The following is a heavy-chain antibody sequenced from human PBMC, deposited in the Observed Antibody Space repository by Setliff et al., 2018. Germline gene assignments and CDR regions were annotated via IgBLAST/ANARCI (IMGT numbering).Heavy chain of an antibody. V-gene: IGHV4-31*11. CDR2: IYYSGST. CDR1: GGGESFSAYY. D-gene: IGHD3-10*01. CDR3: ASVSSGDAFDI. Sequence: PSETLSLTCGVSGGGESFSAYYWSWIRQPPGKGLEWIGYIYYSGSTYYNPSLKSRVTISVDTSKNQFSLKLSSVTAADTAVYYCASVSSGDAFDIWGQGTMVTVSS. J-gene: IGHJ3*02.